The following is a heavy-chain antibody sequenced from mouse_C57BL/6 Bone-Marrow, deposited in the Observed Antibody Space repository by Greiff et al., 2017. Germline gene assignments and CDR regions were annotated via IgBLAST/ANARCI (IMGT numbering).Heavy chain of an antibody. Sequence: EVNVVESGGGLVKPGGSLKLSCAASGFTFSDYGMHWVRQAPEKGLEWVAYISSGSSTIYYADTVKGRFTISRDNAKNTLFLQMTSLRSEDTAMYYCARSPHNYYGSSWDFDVWGTGTTVTVSS. CDR1: GFTFSDYG. D-gene: IGHD1-1*01. J-gene: IGHJ1*03. CDR2: ISSGSSTI. V-gene: IGHV5-17*01. CDR3: ARSPHNYYGSSWDFDV.